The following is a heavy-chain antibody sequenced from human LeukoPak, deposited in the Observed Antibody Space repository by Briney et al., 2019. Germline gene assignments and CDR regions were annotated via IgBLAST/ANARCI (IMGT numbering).Heavy chain of an antibody. V-gene: IGHV3-72*01. CDR1: GFTFSDYY. CDR2: AKNKADSYTT. D-gene: IGHD3-10*01. CDR3: ATTYGSGTYYQYYFDY. J-gene: IGHJ4*02. Sequence: PGGSLRLSCAASGFTFSDYYMDWVRQAPGKGLEWVGRAKNKADSYTTEYAASVTGRFTISRDDSKNSLYLQMNSLKTEDTAVYYCATTYGSGTYYQYYFDYWGQGTLVTVSS.